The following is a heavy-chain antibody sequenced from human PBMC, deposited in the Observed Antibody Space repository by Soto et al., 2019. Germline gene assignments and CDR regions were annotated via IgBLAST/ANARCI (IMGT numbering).Heavy chain of an antibody. CDR3: ARGEVEVHPRHYYMDV. CDR1: GGSFSGYY. Sequence: SETLSLTCAVYGGSFSGYYWSWIRQPPGKGLEWIGEINHSGSTNYNPSLKSRVTISVDTSKNQFSLKLSSVTAADTAVYYCARGEVEVHPRHYYMDVWGKGTTVTVSS. D-gene: IGHD3-10*01. V-gene: IGHV4-34*01. J-gene: IGHJ6*03. CDR2: INHSGST.